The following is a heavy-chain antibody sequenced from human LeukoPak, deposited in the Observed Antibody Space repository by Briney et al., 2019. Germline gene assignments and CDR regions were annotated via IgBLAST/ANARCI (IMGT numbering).Heavy chain of an antibody. CDR3: ARGGGSYFLTYYYYYMDV. CDR1: GGSISSYY. D-gene: IGHD1-26*01. CDR2: IYYSGST. V-gene: IGHV4-59*01. J-gene: IGHJ6*03. Sequence: SETLSLTCTVSGGSISSYYWSWIRQPPGKGLEWIGYIYYSGSTNYNPSLKSRVTISVDTSKNQFSLKLSSVTAADTAVYYCARGGGSYFLTYYYYYMDVWGKGTTVTISS.